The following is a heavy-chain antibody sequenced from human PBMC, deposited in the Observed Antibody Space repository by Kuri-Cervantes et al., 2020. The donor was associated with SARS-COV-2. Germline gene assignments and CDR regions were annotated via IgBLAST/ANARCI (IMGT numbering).Heavy chain of an antibody. V-gene: IGHV1-8*03. CDR1: GYTFTSYD. D-gene: IGHD1-26*01. CDR2: MNPNSGNT. Sequence: ASVKVSCKASGYTFTSYDINWVRRATGQGLEWMGWMNPNSGNTGYAQKFQGRVTITRNTSISTAYMELSSLRSEDTAVYYCAKERWSEVGATPFDYWGQGTLVTVSS. CDR3: AKERWSEVGATPFDY. J-gene: IGHJ4*02.